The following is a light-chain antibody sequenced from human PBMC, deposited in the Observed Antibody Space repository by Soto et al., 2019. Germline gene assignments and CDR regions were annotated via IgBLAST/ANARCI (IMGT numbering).Light chain of an antibody. CDR3: SSYTSRSTHWV. CDR1: SSDIGGYNY. V-gene: IGLV2-14*01. J-gene: IGLJ3*02. Sequence: QSALTQPASVSGSPGQSITISCTGTSSDIGGYNYVSWYQQHPGKAPKLMIYEVSNRPSGVSNRFSGSKSGNTASLTISGLQAEDEADYYCSSYTSRSTHWVFGGVTKLTVL. CDR2: EVS.